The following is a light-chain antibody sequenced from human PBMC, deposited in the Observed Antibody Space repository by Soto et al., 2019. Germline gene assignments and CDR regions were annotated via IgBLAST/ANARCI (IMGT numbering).Light chain of an antibody. CDR1: STDFVSYNR. CDR2: EAS. V-gene: IGLV2-18*01. Sequence: QSALTQPHSVSGSPGQSVTISCTGTSTDFVSYNRVSWYQQPPGTAPKLIIYEASNRPSGVPGRFSGSKSGNTASLTISGLQAADEADYYCSLYTSENTYVFGTGTKVTVL. J-gene: IGLJ1*01. CDR3: SLYTSENTYV.